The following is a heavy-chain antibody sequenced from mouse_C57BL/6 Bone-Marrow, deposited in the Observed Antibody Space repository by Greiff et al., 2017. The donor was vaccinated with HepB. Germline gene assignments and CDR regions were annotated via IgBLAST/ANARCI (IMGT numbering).Heavy chain of an antibody. J-gene: IGHJ4*01. CDR3: ARGGEGYAMDY. CDR2: IYPGGGCT. CDR1: GYTFTNYW. V-gene: IGHV1-63*01. Sequence: QVQLQQSGAELVRPGTSVKMSCKASGYTFTNYWIGWAKQRPGHGLEWIGDIYPGGGCTNYNEKFKGKATLTADKSSSTAYMQFSSLTSEDSAIYYCARGGEGYAMDYWGQGTSVTVSS.